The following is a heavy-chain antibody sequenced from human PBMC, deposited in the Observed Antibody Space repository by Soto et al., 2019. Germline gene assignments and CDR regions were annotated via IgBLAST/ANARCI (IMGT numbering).Heavy chain of an antibody. CDR3: ARDAVTAANLVMAYYYMDV. V-gene: IGHV1-18*01. CDR1: GYTFTSYG. D-gene: IGHD2-2*01. J-gene: IGHJ6*03. Sequence: QVQLVQSGAEVKKPGASVKVSCKASGYTFTSYGISWVRQAPRQGLEWMGWITAYNGNTNYAQKLQSRVTMTTDTSTSTAYMELRSLRSDDTAVYYCARDAVTAANLVMAYYYMDVWGKGTTVTVSS. CDR2: ITAYNGNT.